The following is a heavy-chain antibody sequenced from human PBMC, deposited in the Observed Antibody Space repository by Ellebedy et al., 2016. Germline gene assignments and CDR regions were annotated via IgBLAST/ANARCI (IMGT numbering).Heavy chain of an antibody. D-gene: IGHD3-3*01. V-gene: IGHV3-21*01. CDR1: GFTFSVAG. Sequence: GESLKISXAASGFTFSVAGMTWVRQAPGKGLEWVATIVFSGTATYYSDSVKGRFIISRDNAKNSLFLQMNSLRVEDTAVYYCTRDGSEWSRDVWGQGTLVTVSS. J-gene: IGHJ4*02. CDR2: IVFSGTAT. CDR3: TRDGSEWSRDV.